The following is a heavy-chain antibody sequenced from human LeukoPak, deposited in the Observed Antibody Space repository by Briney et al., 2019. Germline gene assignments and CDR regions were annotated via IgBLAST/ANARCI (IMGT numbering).Heavy chain of an antibody. CDR3: ASLRASNFDY. CDR1: GYTFTSYD. J-gene: IGHJ4*02. CDR2: MNPNSGNT. V-gene: IGHV1-8*01. Sequence: ASVKVSCKASGYTFTSYDINWVRQATGQGLEWMGWMNPNSGNTGYAQKFQGRVTITADESTSTAYMELSSLRSEDTAVYYCASLRASNFDYWGQGTLVTVSS.